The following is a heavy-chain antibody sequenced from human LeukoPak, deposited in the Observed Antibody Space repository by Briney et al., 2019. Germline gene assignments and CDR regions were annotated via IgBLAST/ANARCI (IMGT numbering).Heavy chain of an antibody. J-gene: IGHJ4*02. CDR1: GLTFSQYG. CDR3: AKASRVAVAGGRFDY. CDR2: ISGGGNRT. V-gene: IGHV3-23*01. Sequence: GGSLRLTCVGSGLTFSQYGVSWVRQAPGKGLEWVSGISGGGNRTYYVDSVKGRFSISRDNSKNTAYLQMNSLRAEDTAVYYCAKASRVAVAGGRFDYWGQRTLVTVSS. D-gene: IGHD6-19*01.